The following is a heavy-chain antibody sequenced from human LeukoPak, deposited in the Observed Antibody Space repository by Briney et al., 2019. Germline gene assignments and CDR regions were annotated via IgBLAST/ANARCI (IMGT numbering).Heavy chain of an antibody. CDR1: GFPFSSYG. CDR3: ARRSHGSGGRYFEP. Sequence: GGSLRLSCAASGFPFSSYGMYWVRQTPDKGLQWVAYLRKDATYSNYADSVRGRFTISRDNSKKTVSLHMNSLTSEDTAVYFCARRSHGSGGRYFEPWGQGTLVTVSS. CDR2: LRKDATYS. J-gene: IGHJ4*02. V-gene: IGHV3-30*02. D-gene: IGHD3-10*01.